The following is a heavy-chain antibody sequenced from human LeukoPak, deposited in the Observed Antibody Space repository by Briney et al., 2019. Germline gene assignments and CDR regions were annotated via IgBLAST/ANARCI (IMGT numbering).Heavy chain of an antibody. D-gene: IGHD2-21*01. CDR3: ARSVSISPMIDY. CDR2: INPSTGST. CDR1: GYIFTSYY. Sequence: ASVNVSCKASGYIFTSYYMHWVRQAPGQGLEWMGWINPSTGSTNFAQKFQGRIAMMRATSITTFYMELNSLRSDDTAVYYCARSVSISPMIDYWGQGTLIPVSS. J-gene: IGHJ4*02. V-gene: IGHV1-2*02.